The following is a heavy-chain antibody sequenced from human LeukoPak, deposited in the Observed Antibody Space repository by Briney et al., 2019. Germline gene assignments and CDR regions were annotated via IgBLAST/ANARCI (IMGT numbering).Heavy chain of an antibody. CDR1: GGTFSSYI. Sequence: ASVKVSCKASGGTFSSYIINWVRQAPGQGLEWMGGIIPIFGTASYAQNFQGRVTITADESTSTAYMELSSLRSEDTAVYYCARDRDLVHYDYVWGSYRYLDYWGQGTLVTVSS. CDR2: IIPIFGTA. J-gene: IGHJ4*02. V-gene: IGHV1-69*13. D-gene: IGHD3-16*02. CDR3: ARDRDLVHYDYVWGSYRYLDY.